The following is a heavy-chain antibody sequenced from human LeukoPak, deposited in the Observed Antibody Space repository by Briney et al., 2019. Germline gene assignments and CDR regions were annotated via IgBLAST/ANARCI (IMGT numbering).Heavy chain of an antibody. CDR2: ISYSGST. V-gene: IGHV4-31*03. J-gene: IGHJ6*02. D-gene: IGHD5-12*01. Sequence: PSETLSLTCTVSGGSISSGGYYWSWIRQHPGKGLEWIGYISYSGSTYYNPSLKSRVTISVDTSKNQFSLKLSSVTAADTAVYYCARASGPYYYYYGMDVWGQGTTVTVSS. CDR1: GGSISSGGYY. CDR3: ARASGPYYYYYGMDV.